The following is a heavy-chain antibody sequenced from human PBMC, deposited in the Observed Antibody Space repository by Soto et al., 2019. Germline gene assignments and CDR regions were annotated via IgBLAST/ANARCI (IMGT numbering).Heavy chain of an antibody. V-gene: IGHV6-1*01. J-gene: IGHJ6*02. CDR2: TYYRSKWYN. CDR1: EDSVSSNSAA. CDR3: AREKGAYYGSGSYYNVGYYYGMDV. Sequence: SHTLSLNCAISEDSVSSNSAAWNWIRQSPSRGLEWLGRTYYRSKWYNDYAVSVKSRITINPDTSQNEFSLQLNSVTPDDTAVYYCAREKGAYYGSGSYYNVGYYYGMDVWGQGTTVTV. D-gene: IGHD3-10*01.